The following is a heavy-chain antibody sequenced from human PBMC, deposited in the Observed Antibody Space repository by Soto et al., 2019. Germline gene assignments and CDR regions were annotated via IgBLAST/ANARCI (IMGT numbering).Heavy chain of an antibody. Sequence: SVKVSCKASGGTFSSYAISWVRQAPGEGLEWMGGIIPIFGTANYAQKFQGRVTITADESTSTAYMELSSLRSEDTAVYYCARWGAIVVVTATNDAFDIWGQGTMVTVSS. V-gene: IGHV1-69*13. J-gene: IGHJ3*02. CDR3: ARWGAIVVVTATNDAFDI. D-gene: IGHD2-21*02. CDR2: IIPIFGTA. CDR1: GGTFSSYA.